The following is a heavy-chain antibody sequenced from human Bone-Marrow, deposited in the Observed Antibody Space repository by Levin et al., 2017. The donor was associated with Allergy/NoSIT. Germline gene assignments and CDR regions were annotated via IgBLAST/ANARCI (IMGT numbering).Heavy chain of an antibody. Sequence: GGSLRLSCAASGFIFDQHGMSWVRQAPGKGLEWVSGMNWNGDSIDYADSVKGRFTISRDHGRNSLYLQMNGLRAADTALYYCATVRTAGYYESTGSYPVTLCYFDLWGRGTLVTVSS. J-gene: IGHJ2*01. CDR1: GFIFDQHG. CDR3: ATVRTAGYYESTGSYPVTLCYFDL. CDR2: MNWNGDSI. V-gene: IGHV3-20*04. D-gene: IGHD3-22*01.